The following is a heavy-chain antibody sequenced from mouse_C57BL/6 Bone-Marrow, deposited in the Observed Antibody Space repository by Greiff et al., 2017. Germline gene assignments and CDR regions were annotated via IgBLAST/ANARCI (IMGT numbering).Heavy chain of an antibody. D-gene: IGHD1-1*01. V-gene: IGHV1-59*01. CDR1: GYTFTSYW. J-gene: IGHJ1*03. CDR3: ARFTTVGYFDV. Sequence: QVQLKQPGAELVRPGTSVKLSCKASGYTFTSYWMHWVKQRPGQGLEWIGVIDPSDSYTNYNQKFKGKATLTVDTSSSTAYMQLSSLTSEDSAVYYCARFTTVGYFDVWGTGTTVTVSS. CDR2: IDPSDSYT.